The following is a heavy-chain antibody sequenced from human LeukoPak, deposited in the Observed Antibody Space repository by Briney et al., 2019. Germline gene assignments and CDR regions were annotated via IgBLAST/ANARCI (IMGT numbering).Heavy chain of an antibody. CDR3: ARVRNWGIFDY. V-gene: IGHV4-30-4*01. CDR1: GGSISSGDYY. Sequence: SETLSLTCTVSGGSISSGDYYWSWIRQPPGKGLEWIGYIYYSGSTYYNPSLKSRVTVSVDTSKNQFSLKLRSVTAADTAVYYCARVRNWGIFDYWGQGTLVTVSS. J-gene: IGHJ4*02. D-gene: IGHD7-27*01. CDR2: IYYSGST.